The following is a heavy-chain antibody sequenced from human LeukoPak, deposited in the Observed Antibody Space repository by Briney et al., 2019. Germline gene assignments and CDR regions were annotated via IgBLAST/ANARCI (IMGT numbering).Heavy chain of an antibody. CDR2: VYYSGTT. CDR3: ARDSGTTGEVKFDP. D-gene: IGHD3-10*01. V-gene: IGHV4-4*02. Sequence: NPSETLSLTCAVSGGSISSSNWWSWVRQPPGKGLEWIGYVYYSGTTNYNPSLKSRVTISVDTSKNQFSLKLTSVTPADTAVYYCARDSGTTGEVKFDPWGQGTLVTVSS. J-gene: IGHJ5*02. CDR1: GGSISSSNW.